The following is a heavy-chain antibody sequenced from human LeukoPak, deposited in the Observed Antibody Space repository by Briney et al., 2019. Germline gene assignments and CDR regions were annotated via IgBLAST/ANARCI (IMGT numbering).Heavy chain of an antibody. Sequence: ASVTVSCKVSGYTLTELSMHWVRQAPGKGLEWMGGFDPEDGETIYAQKFQGRVTITADESTSTAYMELSSLRSEDTAVYYCARTPSIVVVVPAAPPYWYFDLWGRGTLVTVSS. CDR1: GYTLTELS. V-gene: IGHV1-24*01. CDR2: FDPEDGET. J-gene: IGHJ2*01. CDR3: ARTPSIVVVVPAAPPYWYFDL. D-gene: IGHD2-2*01.